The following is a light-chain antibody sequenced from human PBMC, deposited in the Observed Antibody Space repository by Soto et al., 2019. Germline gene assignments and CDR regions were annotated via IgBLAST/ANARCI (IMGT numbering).Light chain of an antibody. CDR1: SSNIGINI. J-gene: IGLJ3*02. Sequence: QLVLTQPPSASGSPGQRVTISCSGGSSNIGINIVSWYQQLPGTAPKLLIYSDNQRPSGVPDRFSGSKSGTSASLAISGLQSEDEADYFCAAWDDSLTWVFGGGTKLTVL. CDR2: SDN. CDR3: AAWDDSLTWV. V-gene: IGLV1-44*01.